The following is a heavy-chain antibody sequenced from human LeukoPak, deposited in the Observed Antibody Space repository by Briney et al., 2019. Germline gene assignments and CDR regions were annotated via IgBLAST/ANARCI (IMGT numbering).Heavy chain of an antibody. CDR1: GGSISGYY. D-gene: IGHD3-10*01. CDR3: ARFRAFDI. J-gene: IGHJ3*02. V-gene: IGHV4-4*09. CDR2: IYSGST. Sequence: PETLSLTCTVSGGSISGYYWSWIRQSPGKGLEWIGYIYSGSTNYNPSLMGRVTISVDTSKNQFSLRLSSVTAADTAVYYCARFRAFDIWGQGTMVTVSS.